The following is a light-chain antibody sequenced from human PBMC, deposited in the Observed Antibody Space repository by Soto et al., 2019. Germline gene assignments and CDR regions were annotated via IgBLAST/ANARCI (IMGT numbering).Light chain of an antibody. CDR1: SSDVGSYKF. CDR2: EGS. J-gene: IGLJ2*01. Sequence: QSVLTQPASVSGSPGQSITISCTGTSSDVGSYKFVSWYQQHPGKAPKLMIYEGSKRPSGVSNRFSGSKSGNTASLTISGLQTEEEADYYCSSYAGSSTLVFGGGTKLTVL. V-gene: IGLV2-23*01. CDR3: SSYAGSSTLV.